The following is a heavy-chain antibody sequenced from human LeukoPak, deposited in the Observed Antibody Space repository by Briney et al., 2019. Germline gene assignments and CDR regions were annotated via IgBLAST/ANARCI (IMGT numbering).Heavy chain of an antibody. D-gene: IGHD3-10*01. J-gene: IGHJ4*02. V-gene: IGHV4-39*01. Sequence: SETLSLTCTVSGGSISSSSYYWGWIRQPPGKGLEWIGSIYYSGSTYYNPSLKSRVTISVDTSKNQFPLKLSSVTAADTAVYYCARTAGLLWFGELYSYWGQGTLVTVSS. CDR1: GGSISSSSYY. CDR2: IYYSGST. CDR3: ARTAGLLWFGELYSY.